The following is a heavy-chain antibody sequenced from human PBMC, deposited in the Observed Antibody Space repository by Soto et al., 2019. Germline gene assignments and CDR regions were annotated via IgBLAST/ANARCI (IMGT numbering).Heavy chain of an antibody. CDR1: GGSVSGYS. CDR3: ARGLLSGTSYSGGWYYFDY. J-gene: IGHJ4*02. D-gene: IGHD3-10*01. CDR2: INGAGSA. V-gene: IGHV4-34*01. Sequence: QVQLQQWGAGLLKPSETLSLTCAVHGGSVSGYSWTWIRQSLGKGLEWIRQINGAGSAIYHPSLKGLATISEGTTNNEFFLDLSSVTAADTAIYYCARGLLSGTSYSGGWYYFDYWGQGTLVTVSS.